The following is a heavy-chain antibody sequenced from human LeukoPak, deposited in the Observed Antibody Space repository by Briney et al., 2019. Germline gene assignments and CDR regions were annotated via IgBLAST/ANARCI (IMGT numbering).Heavy chain of an antibody. CDR2: INHSGST. J-gene: IGHJ3*02. V-gene: IGHV4-34*01. Sequence: SETLSLTCAVYGGSFSGYYWSWIRQPPGKGLEWIGEINHSGSTNYNPSLKSRVTISVDTSKNQFSLKLSSVTAADTAVYYCARGLAFDIWGQGTMVTVSS. CDR3: ARGLAFDI. CDR1: GGSFSGYY.